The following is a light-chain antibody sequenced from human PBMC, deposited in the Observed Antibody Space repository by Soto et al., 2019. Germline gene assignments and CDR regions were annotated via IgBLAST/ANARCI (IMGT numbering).Light chain of an antibody. V-gene: IGKV3-11*01. CDR1: QSFRGL. CDR3: QQRHMWPIT. CDR2: AAY. Sequence: EVVLTQSPVTLSLSPGERATLSCRASQSFRGLLAWYQQKHGQAPRLLIYAAYNRATGIPPRFSGRGSGTDFTLTISSLVPEDSAVYYCQQRHMWPITFGQGTRLEIK. J-gene: IGKJ5*01.